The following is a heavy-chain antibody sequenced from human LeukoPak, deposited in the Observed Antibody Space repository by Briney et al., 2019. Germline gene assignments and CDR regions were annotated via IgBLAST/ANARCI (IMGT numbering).Heavy chain of an antibody. CDR1: GGSITSSGYY. CDR3: AKYGGQSEFDY. CDR2: IHYSGIT. D-gene: IGHD4-23*01. V-gene: IGHV4-39*01. Sequence: SSETLSLTCTVSGGSITSSGYYWVWIRQPPGKGLEWIASIHYSGITYYNPSLERRVTFSVDPSKNQYSLKLSSVADADAAVYYCAKYGGQSEFDYWGQGTLVTVSS. J-gene: IGHJ4*02.